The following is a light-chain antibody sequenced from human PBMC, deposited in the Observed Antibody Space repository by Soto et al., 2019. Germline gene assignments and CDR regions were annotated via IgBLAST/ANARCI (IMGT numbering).Light chain of an antibody. V-gene: IGKV1-39*01. Sequence: DIQMTQSPSSLSASVGDRVTITCRASQSISSYLNWYHQKPGKAPTLLIYAASSLQRGVPSRFSGSGSGTAFTLTISSLQPEDFATYYCQQSDHTSITFGQGTRLEIK. CDR3: QQSDHTSIT. J-gene: IGKJ5*01. CDR2: AAS. CDR1: QSISSY.